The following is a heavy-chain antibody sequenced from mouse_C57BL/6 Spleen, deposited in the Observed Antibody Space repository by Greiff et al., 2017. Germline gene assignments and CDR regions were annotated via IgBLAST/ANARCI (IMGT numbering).Heavy chain of an antibody. CDR2: IRSKSNNYAT. J-gene: IGHJ3*01. V-gene: IGHV10-1*01. Sequence: EVQRVESGGGLVQPKGSLKLSCAASGFSFNTYAMNWVRQAPGKGLEWVARIRSKSNNYATYYADSVKDRFTISRDDSESMLYLQMNNLKTEDTAMYYCVRQGVHGSPFAYWGQGTLVTVSA. CDR3: VRQGVHGSPFAY. CDR1: GFSFNTYA. D-gene: IGHD2-2*01.